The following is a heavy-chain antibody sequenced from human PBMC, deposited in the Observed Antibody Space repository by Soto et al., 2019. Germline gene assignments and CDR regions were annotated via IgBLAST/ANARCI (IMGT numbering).Heavy chain of an antibody. CDR3: VGGYYFGDY. V-gene: IGHV3-30*03. Sequence: QVQLVESGGGVVQPGRSLRLSCAASGFTFSSYGMHWVRQAPGKGLQWVAVISYDGINKYYADSVKGRFTISRDNSKNTLYLQMNSLRAEDTAVYYCVGGYYFGDYWGQGTLVTVSS. CDR2: ISYDGINK. J-gene: IGHJ4*02. CDR1: GFTFSSYG. D-gene: IGHD3-22*01.